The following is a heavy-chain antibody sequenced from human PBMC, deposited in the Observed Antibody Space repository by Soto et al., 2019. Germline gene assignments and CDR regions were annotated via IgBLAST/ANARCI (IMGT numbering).Heavy chain of an antibody. CDR2: IYYSGST. D-gene: IGHD3-10*01. CDR3: ARDRGYVTDY. Sequence: QVQLQESGPGLVKPSETLSLTCPVSGGSVSSGSYYWSWIRQPPGKGLEWIGYIYYSGSTNYNPSLKSRVTRSVDTSNNQFTLKLSSVTAADTAVYYCARDRGYVTDYCGQGTLVTVSS. V-gene: IGHV4-61*01. CDR1: GGSVSSGSYY. J-gene: IGHJ4*02.